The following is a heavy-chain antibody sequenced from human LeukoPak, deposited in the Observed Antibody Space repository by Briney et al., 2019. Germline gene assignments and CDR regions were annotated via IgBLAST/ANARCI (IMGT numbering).Heavy chain of an antibody. CDR1: GYTFTVYY. V-gene: IGHV1-2*04. D-gene: IGHD3-22*01. CDR3: ARDPSSPTYYYDSSGDYYFDY. J-gene: IGHJ4*02. CDR2: INPNSGGT. Sequence: ASVKLSCKASGYTFTVYYMHWVRQAPGQGLEWMGWINPNSGGTNYAQKFQGWVTMTRDTSISTAYMELSRLRSDDTAVYYCARDPSSPTYYYDSSGDYYFDYWGQGTLVTVSS.